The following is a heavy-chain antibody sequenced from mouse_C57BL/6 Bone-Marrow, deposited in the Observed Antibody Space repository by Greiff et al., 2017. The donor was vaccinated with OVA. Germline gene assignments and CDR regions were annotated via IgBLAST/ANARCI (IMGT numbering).Heavy chain of an antibody. CDR2: INPNNGGT. Sequence: EVQLQQSGPELVKPGASVKISCKASGYTFTDYYMYWLKQSHGKSLEWFGDINPNNGGTSYNQTFTGNATLTVDKSSSTAYMALRSLTSEDSAVYYCTRDWYPYAIDDWGQGTAVTVSS. J-gene: IGHJ4*01. CDR1: GYTFTDYY. D-gene: IGHD1-1*02. V-gene: IGHV1-26*01. CDR3: TRDWYPYAIDD.